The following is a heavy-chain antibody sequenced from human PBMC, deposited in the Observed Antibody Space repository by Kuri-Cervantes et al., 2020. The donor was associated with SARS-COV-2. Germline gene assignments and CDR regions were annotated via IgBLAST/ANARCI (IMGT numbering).Heavy chain of an antibody. CDR1: GFTFSNAW. CDR2: ISGSGGST. J-gene: IGHJ2*01. D-gene: IGHD3-3*01. V-gene: IGHV3-23*01. CDR3: ARVSYDYWLGGYWYFDL. Sequence: GESLKISCAASGFTFSNAWMSWVRQAPGKGLEWVSAISGSGGSTYYADSVKGRFTISRDNAKNTLYLQMNSLRAEDTAVYYCARVSYDYWLGGYWYFDLWGRGTLVTVSS.